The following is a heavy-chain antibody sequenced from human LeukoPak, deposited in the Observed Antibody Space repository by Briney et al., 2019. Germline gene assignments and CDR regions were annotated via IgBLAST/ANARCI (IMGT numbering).Heavy chain of an antibody. CDR1: GFTFSSYW. CDR2: IISDGSST. J-gene: IGHJ4*02. V-gene: IGHV3-74*01. CDR3: ARELWFGELLALDY. Sequence: PGGSLRLSCAASGFTFSSYWMHWVRHAPGKGLVWVSRIISDGSSTSYADSVKGRFTISRDNAKNTLYLQMNSLRAEDTAVYYCARELWFGELLALDYWGQGTLVTVSS. D-gene: IGHD3-10*01.